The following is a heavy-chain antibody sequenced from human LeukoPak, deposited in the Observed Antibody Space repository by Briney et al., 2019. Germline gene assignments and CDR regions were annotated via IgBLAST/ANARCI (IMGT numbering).Heavy chain of an antibody. Sequence: SDTLSLTCTVSSGFISSYYWSWPRQPAGEGLEWIGCIYTRRRTNYNPSLMRRVTMLLDTSKDQFSLKLSSVTAADTAVYYCATSTGEDCSITSCLVDYWGQGTLVTVSS. D-gene: IGHD2-2*01. CDR3: ATSTGEDCSITSCLVDY. J-gene: IGHJ4*02. CDR2: IYTRRRT. V-gene: IGHV4-4*07. CDR1: SGFISSYY.